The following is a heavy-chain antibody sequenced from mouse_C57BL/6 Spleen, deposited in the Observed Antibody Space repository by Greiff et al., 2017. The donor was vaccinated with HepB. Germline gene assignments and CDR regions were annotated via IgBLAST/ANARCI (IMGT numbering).Heavy chain of an antibody. CDR3: ARAGDYYYGSSYWYFDV. V-gene: IGHV5-4*03. Sequence: EVMLVESGGGLVKPGGSLKLSCAASGFTFSSYAMSWVRQTPEKRLEWVATISDGGSYTYYPDNVKGRFTISRDNAKNNLYLQMSHLKSEDTAMYYCARAGDYYYGSSYWYFDVWGTGTTVTVSS. D-gene: IGHD1-1*01. CDR1: GFTFSSYA. J-gene: IGHJ1*03. CDR2: ISDGGSYT.